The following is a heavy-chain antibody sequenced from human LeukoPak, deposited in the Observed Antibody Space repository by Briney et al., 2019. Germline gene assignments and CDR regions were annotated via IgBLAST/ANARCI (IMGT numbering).Heavy chain of an antibody. CDR3: ARDLEVPRPFDY. Sequence: GGSLRLSCSAPGFTFSSYGMNWARQAPGKGLEWVSYISSSSSTIYYADSVKGRLTISRDSAKNSLYLQMNSLRAEDTAVYYCARDLEVPRPFDYWGQGTLVTVSS. V-gene: IGHV3-48*01. CDR1: GFTFSSYG. CDR2: ISSSSSTI. D-gene: IGHD1-1*01. J-gene: IGHJ4*02.